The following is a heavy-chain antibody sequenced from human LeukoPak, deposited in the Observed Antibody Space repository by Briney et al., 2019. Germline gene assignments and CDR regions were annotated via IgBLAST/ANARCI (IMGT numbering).Heavy chain of an antibody. Sequence: SETLSLTCTVSGGSISSGGYYWSWIRQHPGKGLEWIGYIYYSGSTYYNPSLKSRVTISVDTSKNQFSLKLSSVTAADTAMYYCARSLAAATYYFDYWGQGALVTVSS. CDR1: GGSISSGGYY. CDR2: IYYSGST. CDR3: ARSLAAATYYFDY. V-gene: IGHV4-31*03. D-gene: IGHD6-6*01. J-gene: IGHJ4*02.